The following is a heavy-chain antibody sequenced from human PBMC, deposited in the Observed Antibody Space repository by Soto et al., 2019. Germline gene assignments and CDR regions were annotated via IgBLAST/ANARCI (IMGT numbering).Heavy chain of an antibody. Sequence: QVQLVQSGAEVKKPGSSVKVSCKDSGGSFSSSAISWVRQAPGHGLEWMGGIIPIFGTANYAQQFQGRVTITADESTSTAYMELRSLRSEDTAVYYCASHGPAAVYYSGMDVGGQVTTVTVAS. CDR3: ASHGPAAVYYSGMDV. D-gene: IGHD6-25*01. CDR2: IIPIFGTA. J-gene: IGHJ6*02. V-gene: IGHV1-69*12. CDR1: GGSFSSSA.